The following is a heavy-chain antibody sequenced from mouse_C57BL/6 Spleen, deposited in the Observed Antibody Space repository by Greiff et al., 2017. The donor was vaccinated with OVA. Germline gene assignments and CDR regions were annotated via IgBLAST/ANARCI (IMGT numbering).Heavy chain of an antibody. V-gene: IGHV3-6*01. CDR2: ISYDGSN. CDR1: GYSITSGYY. Sequence: DVKLQESGPGLVKPSQSLSLTCSVTGYSITSGYYWNWIRQFPGNKLEWMGFISYDGSNNYNPSLKNRISITRDTSKNQFFLKLNSVTTEYTATYDCARLDDYDEGSAMDYWGKGTSVTVSS. D-gene: IGHD2-4*01. J-gene: IGHJ4*01. CDR3: ARLDDYDEGSAMDY.